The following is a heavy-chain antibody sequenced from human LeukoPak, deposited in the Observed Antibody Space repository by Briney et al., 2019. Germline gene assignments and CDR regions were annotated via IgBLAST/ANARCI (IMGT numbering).Heavy chain of an antibody. CDR3: AVRGYSGYDTSYFDY. D-gene: IGHD5-12*01. Sequence: GGSLRLSCAASGFTFSSYWMHWVRHAPGKGLVWVSRINSDGSSTSYADSVKGRFTISRDNAKNTLYLQMNSLRAEDTAVYYCAVRGYSGYDTSYFDYWGQGTLGTVSS. CDR1: GFTFSSYW. J-gene: IGHJ4*02. CDR2: INSDGSST. V-gene: IGHV3-74*01.